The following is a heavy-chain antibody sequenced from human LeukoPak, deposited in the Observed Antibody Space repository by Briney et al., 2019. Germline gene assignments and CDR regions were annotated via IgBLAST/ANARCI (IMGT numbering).Heavy chain of an antibody. CDR1: GFTFDDYA. Sequence: GGSLRLSCAASGFTFDDYAMHWVRQAPGKGLEWVSGISWNSGSIGYADSVKGRFTISRDNAKNSLYLQMNSLRTEDTALYYCAKGYSYGYNPDYWGQGTLVTVSS. D-gene: IGHD5-18*01. J-gene: IGHJ4*02. V-gene: IGHV3-9*01. CDR3: AKGYSYGYNPDY. CDR2: ISWNSGSI.